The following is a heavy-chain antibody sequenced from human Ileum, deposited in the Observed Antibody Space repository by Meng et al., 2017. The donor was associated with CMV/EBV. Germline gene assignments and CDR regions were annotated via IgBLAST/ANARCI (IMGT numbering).Heavy chain of an antibody. CDR1: GYTFTAFD. J-gene: IGHJ4*02. CDR2: IHPNTGDT. CDR3: VRNLIRGWGYDM. D-gene: IGHD6-19*01. V-gene: IGHV1-2*02. Sequence: QLVQSGAEVEKPGASVNVSCKASGYTFTAFDIHWVRQTPVQGLEWMGWIHPNTGDTKYAQKFWGRFTMTRATSINTAYMELNSLTSDDTAVYYCVRNLIRGWGYDMWGQGTLVTVSS.